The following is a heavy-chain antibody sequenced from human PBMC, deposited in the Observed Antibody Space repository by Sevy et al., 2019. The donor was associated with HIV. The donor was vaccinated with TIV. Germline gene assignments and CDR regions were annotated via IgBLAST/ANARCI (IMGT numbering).Heavy chain of an antibody. V-gene: IGHV5-51*01. CDR3: ARQKRSADFLDY. Sequence: GESLKISCMAPGYSFSSHWIGWVRQKPGKGLEWVGIIYPSDSETTYSPSFQGQVTISADKSINTAYLQWSSLKASDSAMYYCARQKRSADFLDYWGQGTLVTVSS. CDR2: IYPSDSET. D-gene: IGHD2-21*02. J-gene: IGHJ4*02. CDR1: GYSFSSHW.